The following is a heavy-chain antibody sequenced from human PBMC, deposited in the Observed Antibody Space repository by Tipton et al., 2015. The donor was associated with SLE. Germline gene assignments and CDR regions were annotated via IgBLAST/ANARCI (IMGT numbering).Heavy chain of an antibody. J-gene: IGHJ3*02. V-gene: IGHV3-23*01. CDR1: GFTFSSHD. Sequence: GSLRLSCTASGFTFSSHDMNWVRQAPGKGLEWVSSISGSTGYTYYSASVKGRFTISRDNSKNTLDLQMDSLRTEDTAVYFCAKDQFPRNSQWDAFDIWGQGTVVTVSS. CDR3: AKDQFPRNSQWDAFDI. CDR2: ISGSTGYT. D-gene: IGHD4-23*01.